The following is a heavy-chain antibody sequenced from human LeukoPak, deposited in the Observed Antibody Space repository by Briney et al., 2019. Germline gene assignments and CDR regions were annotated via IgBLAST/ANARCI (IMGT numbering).Heavy chain of an antibody. V-gene: IGHV1-69*05. CDR2: IIPIFGTA. J-gene: IGHJ4*02. CDR3: ARGDSSGSPDY. CDR1: GGTFSSYA. Sequence: SVTVSCKASGGTFSSYAISWVRQAPGQGLEWMGGIIPIFGTANYAQKFQGRVTITRNTSISTAYMELSSLRSEDTAVYYCARGDSSGSPDYWGQGTLVTVSS. D-gene: IGHD6-19*01.